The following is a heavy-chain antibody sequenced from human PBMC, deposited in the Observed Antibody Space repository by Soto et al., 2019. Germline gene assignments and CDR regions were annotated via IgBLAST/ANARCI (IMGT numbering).Heavy chain of an antibody. Sequence: GGSLRFSCAASGFTFSHYSMHWVRQAPGKGLEWISYISTSSTATYYADSVKGRFTVSRDNGNKLLFLQMNSLTDEDTAVYYCARESLQFYDSDGLHASWGHGTLVTVSS. D-gene: IGHD3-22*01. V-gene: IGHV3-48*02. CDR2: ISTSSTAT. CDR3: ARESLQFYDSDGLHAS. CDR1: GFTFSHYS. J-gene: IGHJ4*01.